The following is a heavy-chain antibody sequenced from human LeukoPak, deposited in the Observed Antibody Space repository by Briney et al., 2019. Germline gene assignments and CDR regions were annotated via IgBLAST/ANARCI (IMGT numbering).Heavy chain of an antibody. CDR1: GGSISSNY. Sequence: SETLSLTCTVSGGSISSNYWSWIRQPPGKGLEWIGYIYYSGSTNYNPSLKSRVTISVDTSKNQFSLKLSSVTAADTAVYYCATIAYCGGDCYWDAFDIWGQGTMVTVSS. CDR3: ATIAYCGGDCYWDAFDI. V-gene: IGHV4-59*08. D-gene: IGHD2-21*02. J-gene: IGHJ3*02. CDR2: IYYSGST.